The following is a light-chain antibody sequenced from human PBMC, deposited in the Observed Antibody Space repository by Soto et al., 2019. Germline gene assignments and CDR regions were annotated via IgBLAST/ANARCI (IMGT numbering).Light chain of an antibody. CDR1: QSISNW. CDR3: QQYNSSPLT. J-gene: IGKJ4*01. CDR2: DAS. Sequence: DIQMTQSPSTLSASVGYRVTITCRANQSISNWLAWYQQRPGKAPNVLIYDASSLQSGVPSRFSGSGYGREFTLSISNLQPDDLATYYCQQYNSSPLTFGGGTKVEIK. V-gene: IGKV1-5*01.